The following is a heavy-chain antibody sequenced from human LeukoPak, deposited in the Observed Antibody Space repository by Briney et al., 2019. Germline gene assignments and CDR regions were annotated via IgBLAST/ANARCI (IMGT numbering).Heavy chain of an antibody. J-gene: IGHJ3*02. V-gene: IGHV1-46*01. CDR3: ARVRDGYNDAYDI. CDR2: IKPSGGST. Sequence: ASVKVSCKASGYTFTSYNMHWVRQAPGQGLEWMGIIKPSGGSTTYAQKFQGRVTMTRDVSTSTLYMELSSLRSEDTAVYYCARVRDGYNDAYDIWGQGTMVTVSS. CDR1: GYTFTSYN. D-gene: IGHD5-24*01.